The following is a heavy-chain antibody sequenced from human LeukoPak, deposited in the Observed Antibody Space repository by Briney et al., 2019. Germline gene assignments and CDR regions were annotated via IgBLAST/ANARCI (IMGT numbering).Heavy chain of an antibody. CDR2: ISAYNGNT. CDR3: ARDIRGYSYGSPDY. V-gene: IGHV1-18*01. J-gene: IGHJ4*02. D-gene: IGHD5-18*01. CDR1: GYTFTSYG. Sequence: GASVKVSCKASGYTFTSYGISWARQAPGQGLEWMGWISAYNGNTNYAQKLQGRVTMTTDTSTSTAYMELRSLRSDDTAVYYCARDIRGYSYGSPDYWGQGTLVTVSS.